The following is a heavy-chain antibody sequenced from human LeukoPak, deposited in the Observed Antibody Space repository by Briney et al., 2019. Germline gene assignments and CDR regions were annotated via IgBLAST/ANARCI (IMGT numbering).Heavy chain of an antibody. CDR2: INPNNGGT. V-gene: IGHV1-2*06. J-gene: IGHJ4*02. Sequence: ASVKVSCKASGYTFTGYYMHWVRQAPGQGLEWMGRINPNNGGTNYAQKFQGRVTMTRGTSISTAYMELSRLRSDDTAVYYCARDYYDTLTGYYREDYWGQGTLVTVSS. CDR3: ARDYYDTLTGYYREDY. D-gene: IGHD3-9*01. CDR1: GYTFTGYY.